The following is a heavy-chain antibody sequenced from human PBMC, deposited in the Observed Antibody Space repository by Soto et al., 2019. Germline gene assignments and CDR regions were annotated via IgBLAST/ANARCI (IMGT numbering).Heavy chain of an antibody. J-gene: IGHJ5*02. CDR2: IYYSGST. Sequence: KPSETLSLTCTVSGGSISSSSYYWGWIRQPPGKGLEWIGSIYYSGSTYYNPSLKSRVTISVDTSKNQFSLKLSSVTAADTAVYYCARSGGRDYWFDPWGQGTLVTVSS. D-gene: IGHD2-21*02. V-gene: IGHV4-39*01. CDR3: ARSGGRDYWFDP. CDR1: GGSISSSSYY.